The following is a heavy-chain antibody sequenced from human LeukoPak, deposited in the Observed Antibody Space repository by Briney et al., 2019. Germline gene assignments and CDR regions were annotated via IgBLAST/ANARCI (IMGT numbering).Heavy chain of an antibody. CDR1: GGSISSGDYY. CDR2: IYYSGST. D-gene: IGHD5-18*01. CDR3: ARASGYSYGYYFDY. V-gene: IGHV4-30-4*08. Sequence: SETLSLTCTVSGGSISSGDYYWSWIRQPPGRGLEWIGYIYYSGSTYYNPSLKSRVTISVDTSKNQFSLKLSSVTAADTAMYYYARASGYSYGYYFDYWGQGTLVTVSS. J-gene: IGHJ4*02.